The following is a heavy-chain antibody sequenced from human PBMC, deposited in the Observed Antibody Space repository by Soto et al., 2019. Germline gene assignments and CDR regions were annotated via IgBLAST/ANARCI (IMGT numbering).Heavy chain of an antibody. D-gene: IGHD6-13*01. CDR1: GYSFTSYW. CDR3: ACSSSVDY. CDR2: IDPSDSYT. Sequence: EVQLVQTGAEVKKPGESLRISCKGSGYSFTSYWIIWVRQMPGKGLEWMGTIDPSDSYTNYSPSFQGHVTISGDKSISTAYLHWSSLETSDTAVYYCACSSSVDYWGQGTLVTVSS. V-gene: IGHV5-10-1*01. J-gene: IGHJ4*02.